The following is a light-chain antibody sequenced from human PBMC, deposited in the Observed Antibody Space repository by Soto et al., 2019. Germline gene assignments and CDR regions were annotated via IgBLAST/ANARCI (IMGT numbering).Light chain of an antibody. CDR2: TSG. Sequence: IHMTQSPSSLSASVGDRITVTCRASQRITTYVNWYQLKPGEAPKLLISTSGTLQRGVPSRFSGSGSWTDFTRTITRLQPADFATYFCQQTYSTPYTFGQGTKLEIK. CDR3: QQTYSTPYT. CDR1: QRITTY. V-gene: IGKV1-39*01. J-gene: IGKJ2*01.